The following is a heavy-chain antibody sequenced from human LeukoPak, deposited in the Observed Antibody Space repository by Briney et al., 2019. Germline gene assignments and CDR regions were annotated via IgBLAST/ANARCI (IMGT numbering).Heavy chain of an antibody. CDR1: GFTFSSYS. J-gene: IGHJ5*02. D-gene: IGHD3-9*01. Sequence: GGSLRLSCAASGFTFSSYSMNWVRQAPGKGLEWVSSISSSSSYIYYADSVKGRFTISRDNSKNTLYLQMNSLRAEDTAVYYCAKKSGYYDILTGYLGWVRTGEWFDPWGQGTLVTVSS. CDR2: ISSSSSYI. CDR3: AKKSGYYDILTGYLGWVRTGEWFDP. V-gene: IGHV3-21*04.